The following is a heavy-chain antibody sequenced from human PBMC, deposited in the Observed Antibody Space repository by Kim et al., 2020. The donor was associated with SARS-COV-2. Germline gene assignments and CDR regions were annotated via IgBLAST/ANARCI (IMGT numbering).Heavy chain of an antibody. CDR3: AKAQPLSRCWYVFED. J-gene: IGHJ4*02. D-gene: IGHD6-13*01. CDR2: DPGGGGRT. V-gene: IGHV3-23*01. Sequence: GGSLRLSCGASGFTVNNFAMSWVRQAPGKGLEWVSTDPGGGGRTFYADSVKGRFTISRDNSKNTVFLQMNSVRAEDTAVYYCAKAQPLSRCWYVFEDWGQGTLVTVAS. CDR1: GFTVNNFA.